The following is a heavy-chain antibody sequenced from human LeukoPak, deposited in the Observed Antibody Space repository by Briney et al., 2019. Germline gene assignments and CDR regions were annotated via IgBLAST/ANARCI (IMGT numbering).Heavy chain of an antibody. Sequence: GGSLRLSCAASGFSFSSYSMTWVRQARGKGLECVSSMSSGSSYIYYADSVRGRFTISRDNAKNSLYLLMNSLRVEDTAVYYCARDRPTGASRLFVVQWGQGTLVTVSS. CDR1: GFSFSSYS. J-gene: IGHJ4*02. V-gene: IGHV3-21*01. CDR3: ARDRPTGASRLFVVQ. D-gene: IGHD3-3*01. CDR2: MSSGSSYI.